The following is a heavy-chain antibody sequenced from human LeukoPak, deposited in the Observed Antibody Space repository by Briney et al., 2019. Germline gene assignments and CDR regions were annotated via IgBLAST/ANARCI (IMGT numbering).Heavy chain of an antibody. Sequence: ASVKVSCKASGYIFTTYYMHWVRQAPGQGLEWMGMINPSGGSTNYAQKFQGRVTMTRDTSTSTAYMELSSLRSGDTALYYCARGGSEQLSPPFDSWGQGTLVTVSS. J-gene: IGHJ4*02. CDR2: INPSGGST. CDR1: GYIFTTYY. D-gene: IGHD3-10*01. CDR3: ARGGSEQLSPPFDS. V-gene: IGHV1-46*01.